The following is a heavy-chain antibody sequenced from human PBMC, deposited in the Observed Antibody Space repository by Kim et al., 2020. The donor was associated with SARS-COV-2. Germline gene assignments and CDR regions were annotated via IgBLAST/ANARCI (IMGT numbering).Heavy chain of an antibody. CDR1: GGSISHYY. J-gene: IGHJ2*01. V-gene: IGHV4-59*01. CDR2: IYYTGDT. CDR3: ARGFTTTGSSWPHYDP. Sequence: SETLSLTCTVSGGSISHYYWNWIRQPPGKGLEWIGYIYYTGDTNYNPSPKSRVTISVDTSNNQFSLRLTSMTAADTTVYYCARGFTTTGSSWPHYDPWG. D-gene: IGHD6-13*01.